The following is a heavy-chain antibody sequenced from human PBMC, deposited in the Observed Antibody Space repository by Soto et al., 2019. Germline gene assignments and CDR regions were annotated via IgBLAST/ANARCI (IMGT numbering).Heavy chain of an antibody. CDR1: GGSIYTYY. V-gene: IGHV4-59*08. J-gene: IGHJ6*02. Sequence: SETLSLTCNVSGGSIYTYYWNWIRQSPGKGLEWIGYISDGGSTNYNPSLKGRGTISVDTSKKQVSLKLSSVTAADTAVYYCAERMDVWGQGTTVTVSS. CDR3: AERMDV. CDR2: ISDGGST.